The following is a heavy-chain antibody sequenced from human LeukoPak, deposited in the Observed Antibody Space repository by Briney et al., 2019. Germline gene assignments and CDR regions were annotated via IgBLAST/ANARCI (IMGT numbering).Heavy chain of an antibody. J-gene: IGHJ6*03. V-gene: IGHV4-61*02. CDR1: GGSISSGSYY. D-gene: IGHD3-22*01. CDR3: AREDYDSSGYYDYYYYMDV. CDR2: IYTSGST. Sequence: TTSETLSLTCTVSGGSISSGSYYWSWIRQPAGKGLEWIGRIYTSGSTNYSPSLKSRVTISVDTSKNQFSLKLSSVTAADTAVYYCAREDYDSSGYYDYYYYMDVWGKGTTVTISS.